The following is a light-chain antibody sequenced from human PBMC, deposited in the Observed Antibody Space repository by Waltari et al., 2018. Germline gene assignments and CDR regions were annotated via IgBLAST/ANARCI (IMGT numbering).Light chain of an antibody. J-gene: IGLJ3*02. CDR1: SSNIGSNT. CDR3: AVWDDSLNGWV. CDR2: FNN. Sequence: QSVVTQPPSASGTPGQRVILSCSGRSSNIGSNTVHWFQQLPGTAPKLLIFFNNKRPSVVPDRFSGSKSGTAASLAISGLRSEDDAHYYCAVWDDSLNGWVFGGGTKLTVL. V-gene: IGLV1-44*01.